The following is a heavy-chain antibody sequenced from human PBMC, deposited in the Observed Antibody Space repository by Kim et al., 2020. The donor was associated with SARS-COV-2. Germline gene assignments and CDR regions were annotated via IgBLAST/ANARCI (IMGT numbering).Heavy chain of an antibody. J-gene: IGHJ4*02. Sequence: GGSLRLSCAASGFTFSSYAMHWVRQAPGKGLEWVAAISYDGSNKYYADSVKGRFTISRDNSKNTLYLQMNSLRAEDTAVYYCARGTGFGGVSVDPYFDYWGQGTLVTVSS. CDR1: GFTFSSYA. CDR3: ARGTGFGGVSVDPYFDY. CDR2: ISYDGSNK. V-gene: IGHV3-30*04. D-gene: IGHD3-16*02.